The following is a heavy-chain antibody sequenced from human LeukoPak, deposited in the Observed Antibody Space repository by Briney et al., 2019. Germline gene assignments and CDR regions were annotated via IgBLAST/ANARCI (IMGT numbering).Heavy chain of an antibody. CDR2: IYTSGST. D-gene: IGHD6-13*01. V-gene: IGHV4-61*02. J-gene: IGHJ3*02. Sequence: SETLSLTCTVSGGSISSGSYYWSWLRQPAGKGLEWIGRIYTSGSTNYNPSLKSRVTISVDTPKNQFSLKLSSVTAADTAVYYCARYSRTGYDAFDIWGQGTMVTVSS. CDR1: GGSISSGSYY. CDR3: ARYSRTGYDAFDI.